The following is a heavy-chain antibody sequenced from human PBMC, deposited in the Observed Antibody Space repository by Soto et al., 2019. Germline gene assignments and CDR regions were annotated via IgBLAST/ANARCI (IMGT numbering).Heavy chain of an antibody. J-gene: IGHJ3*02. V-gene: IGHV3-33*01. D-gene: IGHD6-19*01. CDR1: GFTFSSYG. CDR2: IWYDGSNK. CDR3: TRDPLIAVAAYDAFDI. Sequence: PGGSLRLSCAAPGFTFSSYGMHWVRQAPGKGLEWVAVIWYDGSNKYYADSVKGRYTISRDDSKNTVYLQMNSLGAEDTAVYYFTRDPLIAVAAYDAFDIWCQGTSVTVSS.